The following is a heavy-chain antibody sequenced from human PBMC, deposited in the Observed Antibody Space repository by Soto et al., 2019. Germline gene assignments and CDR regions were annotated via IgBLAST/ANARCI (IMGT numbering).Heavy chain of an antibody. Sequence: GGSLRLSCAASGFPFSSYGMHWVRQAPGKGLEWVAVISYDGSNKYYADSVKGRFTISRDNSKNTLYLQMNSLRAEDTAVYYCAKDRSGSDPWGQGTLVTVSS. V-gene: IGHV3-30*18. CDR3: AKDRSGSDP. CDR1: GFPFSSYG. J-gene: IGHJ5*02. CDR2: ISYDGSNK.